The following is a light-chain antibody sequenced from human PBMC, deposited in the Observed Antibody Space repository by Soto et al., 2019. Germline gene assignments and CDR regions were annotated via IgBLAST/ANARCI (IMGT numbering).Light chain of an antibody. CDR3: QQYSKWPIT. CDR2: GIS. Sequence: ETVTTQSPATLSVSKWERATLSCLASENVLSYLAWYQQKPGQPPRLLIYGISTRATGIPARFSGSGSGTEFSLTISSLQSEDFAVYYCQQYSKWPITFGQGTRLEIK. CDR1: ENVLSY. V-gene: IGKV3-15*01. J-gene: IGKJ5*01.